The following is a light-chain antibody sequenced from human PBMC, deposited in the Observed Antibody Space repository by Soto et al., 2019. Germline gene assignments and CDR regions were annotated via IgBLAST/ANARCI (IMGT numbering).Light chain of an antibody. J-gene: IGKJ1*01. Sequence: DIQMTQSPSSLSASVGDRITITCRASQAIRNDLGWFQQTPGKAPMRLIYAASRLQRGVPSRFSGSESGTDFALTISSLQPEDFATYYCLQLRSYPWTFGQGTKVEIK. V-gene: IGKV1-17*01. CDR2: AAS. CDR3: LQLRSYPWT. CDR1: QAIRND.